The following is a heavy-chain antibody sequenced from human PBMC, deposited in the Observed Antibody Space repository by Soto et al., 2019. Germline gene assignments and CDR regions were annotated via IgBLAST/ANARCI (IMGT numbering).Heavy chain of an antibody. V-gene: IGHV4-59*01. CDR2: IYYSGST. D-gene: IGHD2-2*02. CDR3: ARVLRERHSYTSWWFDP. CDR1: GGSISSYY. Sequence: SETLSLTCTVSGGSISSYYWSWIRQPPGKGLEWIGYIYYSGSTNYNPSLKSRVTISVDTSKNQFSLKLSSVTAADTAVYYCARVLRERHSYTSWWFDPWGQGTLVTVSS. J-gene: IGHJ5*02.